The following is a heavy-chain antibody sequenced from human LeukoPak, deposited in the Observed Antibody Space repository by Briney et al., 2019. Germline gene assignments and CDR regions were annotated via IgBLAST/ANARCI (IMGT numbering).Heavy chain of an antibody. Sequence: EVQLVESGGGLVQPGGSLRLSCAASGFTFSSYWMHWVRQAPGKGLVWVSRIKGDGSSTSYADSVKGRCTISRDNANNTLYLQMDSLRVEDTAVYYCVRASSTRPNNFDYRGQGTLVTVSS. CDR2: IKGDGSST. CDR3: VRASSTRPNNFDY. V-gene: IGHV3-74*01. CDR1: GFTFSSYW. J-gene: IGHJ4*02. D-gene: IGHD5/OR15-5a*01.